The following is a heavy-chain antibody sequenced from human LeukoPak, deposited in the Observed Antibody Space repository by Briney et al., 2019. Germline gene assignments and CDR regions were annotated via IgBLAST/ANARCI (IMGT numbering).Heavy chain of an antibody. J-gene: IGHJ3*02. D-gene: IGHD3-22*01. CDR1: GGSISSYY. CDR3: ARGRGPYYDSSGYYRDAFDI. CDR2: IYYSGST. V-gene: IGHV4-59*01. Sequence: PSETLSLTCTVSGGSISSYYWSWIRQPPGKGLERIGYIYYSGSTNYNPSLKSRVTISVDTSKNQFSLKLSSVTAADTAVYYCARGRGPYYDSSGYYRDAFDIWGHGTMVTGSS.